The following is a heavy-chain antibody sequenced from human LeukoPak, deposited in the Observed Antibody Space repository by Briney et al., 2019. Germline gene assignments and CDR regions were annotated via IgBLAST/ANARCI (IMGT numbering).Heavy chain of an antibody. V-gene: IGHV4-59*01. D-gene: IGHD3-22*01. J-gene: IGHJ5*02. CDR2: IYYSGST. CDR1: GGSISSYY. CDR3: ARVNNYYDSSGAGWFDP. Sequence: SETLSLTCTVSGGSISSYYWSWIRQPPGKGLEWIGYIYYSGSTNYNLSLKSRVTISVDTSKNQFSLKLSSVTAADTAVYYCARVNNYYDSSGAGWFDPWGQGTLVTVSS.